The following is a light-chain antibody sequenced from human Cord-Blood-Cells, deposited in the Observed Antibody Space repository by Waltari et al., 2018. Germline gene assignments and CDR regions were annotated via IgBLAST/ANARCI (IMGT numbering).Light chain of an antibody. J-gene: IGKJ4*01. Sequence: DIKITQSPSSLSSSVGDRGNTTCQASPNISHYLNWDQQKPGKAPKLLIYDASNLETVVPSRFSGSVSVTDFTFTISGLQTEDIATYYCQQYDNLPLTFGGGTKVEIK. CDR3: QQYDNLPLT. CDR2: DAS. CDR1: PNISHY. V-gene: IGKV1-33*01.